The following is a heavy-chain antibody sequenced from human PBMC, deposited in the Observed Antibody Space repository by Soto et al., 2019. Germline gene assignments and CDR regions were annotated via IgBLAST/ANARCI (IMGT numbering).Heavy chain of an antibody. J-gene: IGHJ4*02. D-gene: IGHD3-16*01. CDR3: ARFWGPITAAVDDY. CDR1: GFAFSNFG. Sequence: QVQLVESGGGVVQPGRSLTLSCAASGFAFSNFGMQWVRQAPGKGLEWVASISYDGNIKYSADSVKGQFTICRDNSKNTLYLQMNSLRSEDTAVYFCARFWGPITAAVDDYWGQGTLVTVSS. V-gene: IGHV3-30*03. CDR2: ISYDGNIK.